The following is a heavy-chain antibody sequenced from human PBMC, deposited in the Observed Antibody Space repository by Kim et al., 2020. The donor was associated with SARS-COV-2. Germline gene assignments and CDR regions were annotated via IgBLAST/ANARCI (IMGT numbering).Heavy chain of an antibody. CDR3: ARAPSGGLPYYDSTKGYFDY. Sequence: GGSLRLSCAASGFTVSSNYMSWVRQAPGKGLEWVSVIYSGGSTYYADSVKGRFTISRDNSKNTLYLQMNSLRAEDTAVYYCARAPSGGLPYYDSTKGYFDYWGQGTLVTVSS. D-gene: IGHD3-22*01. J-gene: IGHJ4*02. CDR2: IYSGGST. V-gene: IGHV3-66*01. CDR1: GFTVSSNY.